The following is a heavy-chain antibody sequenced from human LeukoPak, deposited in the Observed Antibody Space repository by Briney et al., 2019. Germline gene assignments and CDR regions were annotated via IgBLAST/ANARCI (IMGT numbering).Heavy chain of an antibody. CDR3: ASLAVAGTGTDY. V-gene: IGHV4-59*08. CDR2: IYYSGST. CDR1: GGSISSYY. J-gene: IGHJ4*02. Sequence: PSETLSLTCTVSGGSISSYYWSWIRQPPGKGLGWIGYIYYSGSTNYNPSLKSRVTISVDTSKNQFSLKLSSVTAADTAVYYCASLAVAGTGTDYWGQGTLVTVSS. D-gene: IGHD6-19*01.